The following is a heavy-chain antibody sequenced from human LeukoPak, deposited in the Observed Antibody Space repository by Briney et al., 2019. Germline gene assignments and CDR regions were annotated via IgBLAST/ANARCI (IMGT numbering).Heavy chain of an antibody. V-gene: IGHV4-34*01. D-gene: IGHD2-15*01. J-gene: IGHJ5*02. Sequence: SETLSLTCAVYGGSFSGYYWSWIRQPPGKGLEWIGEINHSGSTNYNPSLKSRVTISVDTSKNQFSLKLSSVTAADTAVYYCARGASRQLLLRRGWFDPWGQGTLVTVSS. CDR2: INHSGST. CDR1: GGSFSGYY. CDR3: ARGASRQLLLRRGWFDP.